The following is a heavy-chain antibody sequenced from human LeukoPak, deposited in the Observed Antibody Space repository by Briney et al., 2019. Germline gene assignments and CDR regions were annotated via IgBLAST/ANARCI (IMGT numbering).Heavy chain of an antibody. D-gene: IGHD6-13*01. Sequence: PRGSLRLSCAASGFTFSSYSMNWVRQAPGKGLEWVSSISSSSSYIYYADSVKGRFTISRDNAKNSLYLQMNSLRAEDTAVYYCARDLAAGTDYWGQGTLVTVSS. CDR3: ARDLAAGTDY. CDR1: GFTFSSYS. CDR2: ISSSSSYI. V-gene: IGHV3-21*01. J-gene: IGHJ4*02.